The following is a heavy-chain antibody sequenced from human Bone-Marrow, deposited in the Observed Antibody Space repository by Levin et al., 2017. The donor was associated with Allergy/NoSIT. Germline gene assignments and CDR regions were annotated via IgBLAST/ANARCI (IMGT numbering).Heavy chain of an antibody. D-gene: IGHD5-18*01. V-gene: IGHV4-39*07. Sequence: PSETLSLTCTVSGGSISSGGYYRAWIRQPPGKGLEWIGSIYHTGNTYYNPSLKSRVSISVDTSKNQFSLKLSSVTAADTAVYYCARNLWGYSQGFYFDYWGQGTLVPVSS. CDR1: GGSISSGGYY. CDR2: IYHTGNT. J-gene: IGHJ4*02. CDR3: ARNLWGYSQGFYFDY.